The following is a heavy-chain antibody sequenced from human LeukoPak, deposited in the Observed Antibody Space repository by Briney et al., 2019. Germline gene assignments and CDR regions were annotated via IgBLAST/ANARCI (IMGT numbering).Heavy chain of an antibody. CDR3: TRVVFLLAVAAPGGY. CDR2: IRSKAYGGTT. J-gene: IGHJ4*02. D-gene: IGHD6-19*01. CDR1: GFTFGDYA. V-gene: IGHV3-49*03. Sequence: PVRSLRLSCTASGFTFGDYAMSWFRQAPGKGLEWVGFIRSKAYGGTTEYAASVKGRFTISRDDSKSIAYLQMNSLKTEDTAVYYCTRVVFLLAVAAPGGYWGQGTLVTVSS.